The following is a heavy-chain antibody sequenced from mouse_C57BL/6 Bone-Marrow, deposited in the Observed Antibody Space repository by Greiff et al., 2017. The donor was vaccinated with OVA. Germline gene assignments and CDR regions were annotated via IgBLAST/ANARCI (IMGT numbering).Heavy chain of an antibody. CDR2: IHPSDSDT. V-gene: IGHV1-74*01. Sequence: QVQLKQPGAELVKPGASVKVSCKASGYTFTSYWMHWVKQRPGQGLEWIGRIHPSDSDTNYNQQFKGKATLTVDKSSSTAYMQLSSLTSEDSAVYYCAIGPIYYDYDGEHFDVWGTGTTVTVSS. J-gene: IGHJ1*03. CDR1: GYTFTSYW. CDR3: AIGPIYYDYDGEHFDV. D-gene: IGHD2-4*01.